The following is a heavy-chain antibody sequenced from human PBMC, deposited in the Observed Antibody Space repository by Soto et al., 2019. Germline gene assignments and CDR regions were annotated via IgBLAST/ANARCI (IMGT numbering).Heavy chain of an antibody. V-gene: IGHV3-66*01. Sequence: EVQLVESGGGLVQPGGSLRLSCAASGFTVSSNYMSWVRQAPGKGLEWVSVIYSGGSTYYADSVKGRFTISRDNSKNTLYLQMNSLRAEDTAVYYCARESGIAVAGTGIPFDAFDIWGQGTMVTVSS. D-gene: IGHD6-19*01. J-gene: IGHJ3*02. CDR2: IYSGGST. CDR1: GFTVSSNY. CDR3: ARESGIAVAGTGIPFDAFDI.